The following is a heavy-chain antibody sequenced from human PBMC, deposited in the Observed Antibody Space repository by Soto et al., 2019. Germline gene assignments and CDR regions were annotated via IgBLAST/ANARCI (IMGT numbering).Heavy chain of an antibody. D-gene: IGHD5-12*01. CDR1: GGSINTFY. CDR2: IFSSGST. Sequence: SETLSLTCTVSGGSINTFYWSWVRQPAGKGLEWIGRIFSSGSTSFNPSLESRVAMSVDTSKNHFSLNLSSVTAADMAVYYCAREGSYSAYNFAHGIQLWSFDYWGQGTLVTVSS. CDR3: AREGSYSAYNFAHGIQLWSFDY. J-gene: IGHJ4*02. V-gene: IGHV4-4*07.